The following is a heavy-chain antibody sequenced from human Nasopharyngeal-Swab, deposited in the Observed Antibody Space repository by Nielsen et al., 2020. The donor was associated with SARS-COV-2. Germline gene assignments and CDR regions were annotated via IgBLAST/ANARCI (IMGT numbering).Heavy chain of an antibody. D-gene: IGHD3-22*01. J-gene: IGHJ4*02. CDR3: TTLDYYDSSGLSF. CDR2: IKSKTDGGTT. V-gene: IGHV3-15*01. CDR1: GFTFSNAW. Sequence: GGSLRLSCAASGFTFSNAWMSWVRQAPGKGLEWVGRIKSKTDGGTTDYAAPVEGRFTISRDDSKNTLYLQMNSLKTEDTAVYYCTTLDYYDSSGLSFWGQGTLVTVSS.